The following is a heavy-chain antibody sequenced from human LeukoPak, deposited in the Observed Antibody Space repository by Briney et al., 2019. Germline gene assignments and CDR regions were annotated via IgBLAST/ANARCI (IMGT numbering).Heavy chain of an antibody. V-gene: IGHV4-39*07. CDR3: ARWGATHFMGTPDDAFDI. CDR1: GGSVISGSSY. J-gene: IGHJ3*02. D-gene: IGHD1-14*01. CDR2: IYYSGGT. Sequence: SETLSLTCTVSGGSVISGSSYWGWIRQPPGKGLEWIGNIYYSGGTYYNPSLQSRVTISVDTSQNQFSLTLSSVTAADTAVYYCARWGATHFMGTPDDAFDIWGQGTMVTVSS.